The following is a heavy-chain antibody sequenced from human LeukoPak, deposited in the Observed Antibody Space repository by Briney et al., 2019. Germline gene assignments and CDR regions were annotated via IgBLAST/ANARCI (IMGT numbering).Heavy chain of an antibody. Sequence: SQTLSLTCTVSGGSFSSSAYYWSWIRQSPGKGLEWIGYIYSSGSTYYNPSLESRVTMSVDTSKNRFSLKLSSVTAADTAVYYCARDRSSGPFDYWGQGTLVTVSS. CDR1: GGSFSSSAYY. J-gene: IGHJ4*02. CDR3: ARDRSSGPFDY. V-gene: IGHV4-31*03. D-gene: IGHD3-22*01. CDR2: IYSSGST.